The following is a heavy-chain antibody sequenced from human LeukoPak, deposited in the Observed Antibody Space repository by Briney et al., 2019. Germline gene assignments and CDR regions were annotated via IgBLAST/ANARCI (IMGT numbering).Heavy chain of an antibody. Sequence: GGTLRFSCAASGFTFSSYAMNWVRQAPGKGLEWVAAISGSGTSTYYADSVKGRFTISRDNSKNTLYLQMNSLRAEDTAVYYCARAWSRVDPFDIWGQGTMVTVSS. V-gene: IGHV3-23*01. D-gene: IGHD2-8*02. J-gene: IGHJ3*02. CDR2: ISGSGTST. CDR3: ARAWSRVDPFDI. CDR1: GFTFSSYA.